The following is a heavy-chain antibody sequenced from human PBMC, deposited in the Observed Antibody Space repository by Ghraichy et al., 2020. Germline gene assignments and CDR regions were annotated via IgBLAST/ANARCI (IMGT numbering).Heavy chain of an antibody. V-gene: IGHV3-53*01. CDR1: GFTVSSNY. CDR2: IYSGGST. D-gene: IGHD6-19*01. J-gene: IGHJ4*02. Sequence: GRSLRLSCAASGFTVSSNYMSWVRQAPGKGLEWVSVIYSGGSTYYADSVKGRFTISRDNSKNTLYLQMNSLRAEDTAVYYCARAHTYSSGWYYWGQGTLVTVSS. CDR3: ARAHTYSSGWYY.